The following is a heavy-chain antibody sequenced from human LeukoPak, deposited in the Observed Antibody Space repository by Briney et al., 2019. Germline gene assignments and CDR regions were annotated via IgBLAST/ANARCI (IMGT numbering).Heavy chain of an antibody. CDR2: IYYSGST. Sequence: SETLSLTCSVSGASVSSYYWSWIRQPPGKGLEWIGYIYYSGSTYYNPSLKSRVTISVDTSKNQFSLKLSSVTAADTAVYYCARDYGGTPFRHWGQGTLVTVSS. CDR3: ARDYGGTPFRH. D-gene: IGHD4-23*01. CDR1: GASVSSYY. J-gene: IGHJ1*01. V-gene: IGHV4-30-4*01.